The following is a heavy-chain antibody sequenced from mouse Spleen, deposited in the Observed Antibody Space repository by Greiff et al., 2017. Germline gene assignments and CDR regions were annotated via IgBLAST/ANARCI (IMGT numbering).Heavy chain of an antibody. Sequence: QVQLKQSGAELVRPGASVKLSCKASGYTFTDYYINWVKQRPGQGLEWIARIYPGSGNTYYNEKFKGKATLTAEKSSSTAYMQLSSLTSEDSAVYFCARDSRRCFDVWGAGTTVTVSS. CDR2: IYPGSGNT. V-gene: IGHV1-76*01. CDR1: GYTFTDYY. D-gene: IGHD3-3*01. CDR3: ARDSRRCFDV. J-gene: IGHJ1*01.